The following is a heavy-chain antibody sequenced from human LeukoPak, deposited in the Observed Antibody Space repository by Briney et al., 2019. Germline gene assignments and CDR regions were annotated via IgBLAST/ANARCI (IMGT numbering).Heavy chain of an antibody. CDR3: AKDRLGAVVPRGAFDI. D-gene: IGHD3-10*01. V-gene: IGHV3-20*04. J-gene: IGHJ3*02. CDR2: INWNGGST. CDR1: GFTFDDYG. Sequence: PGGSLRLSCAASGFTFDDYGMSWVRQAPGKGLEWVSGINWNGGSTGYADSVKGRFTISRDNAKNSLYLQMNSLRAEDTALYYCAKDRLGAVVPRGAFDIWGQVTMVTVSS.